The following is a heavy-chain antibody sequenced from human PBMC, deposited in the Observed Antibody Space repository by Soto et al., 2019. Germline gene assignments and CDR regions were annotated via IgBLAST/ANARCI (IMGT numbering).Heavy chain of an antibody. Sequence: GGSLRLSCVASGFTLSSFWMTWVRHLPGKGLEWVASIKQDGSEQYYLDSVKGRLIVSRDNAKNTLYLQMKSLRVEDTAVYYCARPPHGMDVWGQGTTVTVSS. J-gene: IGHJ6*02. CDR1: GFTLSSFW. CDR3: ARPPHGMDV. CDR2: IKQDGSEQ. V-gene: IGHV3-7*03.